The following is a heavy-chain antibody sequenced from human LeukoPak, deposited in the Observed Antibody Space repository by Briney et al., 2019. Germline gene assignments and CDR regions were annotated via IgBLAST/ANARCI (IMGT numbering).Heavy chain of an antibody. V-gene: IGHV1-8*01. CDR2: MNPNSGNT. CDR3: ARGWQQWLDNNWFDP. D-gene: IGHD6-19*01. CDR1: GYTFTSYD. J-gene: IGHJ5*02. Sequence: ASVKLSCKTSGYTFTSYDINWVRQAPGQGLEWMGWMNPNSGNTAYAQKFQGRVTMTRDTSISTAYMELSRLRSDDTAVYYCARGWQQWLDNNWFDPWGQGTLVTVSS.